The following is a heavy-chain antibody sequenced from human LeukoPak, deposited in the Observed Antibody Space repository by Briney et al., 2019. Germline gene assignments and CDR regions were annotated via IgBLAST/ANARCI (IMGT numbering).Heavy chain of an antibody. D-gene: IGHD2/OR15-2a*01. CDR3: ARFEVNHEDSNSFYYFDY. J-gene: IGHJ4*02. CDR2: IYPDDSDT. CDR1: GYAFASYW. V-gene: IGHV5-51*01. Sequence: GESLKISCRVSGYAFASYWIGWVRQVPGKGLEWMGIIYPDDSDTKYSPSFQGQVTFSADKSVNTAYLQWSSLKASDSAMYYCARFEVNHEDSNSFYYFDYWGQGTLVTVSS.